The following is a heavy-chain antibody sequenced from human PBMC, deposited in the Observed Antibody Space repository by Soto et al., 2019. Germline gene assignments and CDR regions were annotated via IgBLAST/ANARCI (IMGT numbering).Heavy chain of an antibody. Sequence: QVQFVQSGAEEKKPGASVKISCEASGYTLTNYALHWVRQAPGQGFEWMGLINGGNGNTRYSQRFQGRVTITTNTSATMVYMELRSLKSEDTAMYYCATEVWGSGWVDSWGQGTLVTVSS. CDR2: INGGNGNT. CDR1: GYTLTNYA. D-gene: IGHD6-19*01. J-gene: IGHJ4*02. CDR3: ATEVWGSGWVDS. V-gene: IGHV1-3*05.